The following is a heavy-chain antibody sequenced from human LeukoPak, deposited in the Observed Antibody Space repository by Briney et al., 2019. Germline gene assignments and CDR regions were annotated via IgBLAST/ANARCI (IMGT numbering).Heavy chain of an antibody. J-gene: IGHJ4*02. D-gene: IGHD3-3*01. CDR3: ARARTIFGVVIIPDYFDY. CDR2: INHSGST. Sequence: SETLSLTCTVSGGSISSYYWSWIRQPPGKGLEWIGEINHSGSTNYNPSLKSRVTISVDTSKNQFSLKLSSVTAADTAVYYCARARTIFGVVIIPDYFDYWGQGTLVTVSS. CDR1: GGSISSYY. V-gene: IGHV4-34*01.